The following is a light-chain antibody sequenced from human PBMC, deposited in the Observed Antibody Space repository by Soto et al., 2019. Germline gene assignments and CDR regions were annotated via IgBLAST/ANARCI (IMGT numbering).Light chain of an antibody. CDR2: EVS. J-gene: IGLJ1*01. Sequence: QSVLTQPASVSGSPGQSITISCTGTSSDVGGYKYVSWYQQHPGKAPKLMIYEVSNRPSGISNRFSGSKSGNTASLTISGLQAEDEAEYYCISYTGSSTYVFGTGTKVTVL. CDR1: SSDVGGYKY. CDR3: ISYTGSSTYV. V-gene: IGLV2-14*01.